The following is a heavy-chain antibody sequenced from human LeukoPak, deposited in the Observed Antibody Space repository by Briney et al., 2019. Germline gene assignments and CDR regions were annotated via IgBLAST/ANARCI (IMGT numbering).Heavy chain of an antibody. D-gene: IGHD1-7*01. V-gene: IGHV4-39*02. Sequence: PSETLSLTCTVAGGSISNRDYFWGWIRQPPGKGLEWIGCMSYSGSSYYDPSLKSRVAISLDTSRNLFSPNLKSVTAADTAVYYCARMRTGSTEFFDNWGQGTLVTVSS. J-gene: IGHJ4*02. CDR3: ARMRTGSTEFFDN. CDR1: GGSISNRDYF. CDR2: MSYSGSS.